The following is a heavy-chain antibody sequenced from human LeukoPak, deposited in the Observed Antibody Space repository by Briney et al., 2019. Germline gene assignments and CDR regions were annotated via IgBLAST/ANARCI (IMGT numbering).Heavy chain of an antibody. V-gene: IGHV3-30*02. J-gene: IGHJ6*03. CDR2: IWYGGSNK. Sequence: AGGSLRLSCAASRFTFSSYGMHWVRQAPGKGLEWVAVIWYGGSNKYYADSVKGRFTISRDNSKNTLYLQMNSLRAEDTAVYYCAKDNGRGGRGYYYIDGWGQGTTVTVSS. CDR1: RFTFSSYG. CDR3: AKDNGRGGRGYYYIDG. D-gene: IGHD3-10*02.